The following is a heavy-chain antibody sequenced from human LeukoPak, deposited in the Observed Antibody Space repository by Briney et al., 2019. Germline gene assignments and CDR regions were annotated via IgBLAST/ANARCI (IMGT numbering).Heavy chain of an antibody. J-gene: IGHJ4*02. D-gene: IGHD3-22*01. CDR1: GFTFSSYW. V-gene: IGHV3-7*04. CDR3: ARDKYFDSTNYYLRFEY. CDR2: IKQDGGEK. Sequence: GGSLRLSCAASGFTFSSYWMSWVRQAPGRGLEWVANIKQDGGEKYYVDSVKGRFTISRDNAKTSLYLKMNSVRDEDTAVYYCARDKYFDSTNYYLRFEYCGQGILVTVSS.